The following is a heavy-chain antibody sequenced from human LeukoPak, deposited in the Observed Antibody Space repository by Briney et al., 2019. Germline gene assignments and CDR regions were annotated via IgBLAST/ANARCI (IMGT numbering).Heavy chain of an antibody. CDR3: ARGEYYYDSSGYLFDY. J-gene: IGHJ4*02. Sequence: PSETLSLTCTVSGGSISSYYWSWIRQPPGKGLEWIGYIYYSGSTNYNPSLKSRVTISVDTSKNQFSLKLSSVTAADTAVYYCARGEYYYDSSGYLFDYWGQGTLVTVSS. V-gene: IGHV4-59*01. CDR2: IYYSGST. CDR1: GGSISSYY. D-gene: IGHD3-22*01.